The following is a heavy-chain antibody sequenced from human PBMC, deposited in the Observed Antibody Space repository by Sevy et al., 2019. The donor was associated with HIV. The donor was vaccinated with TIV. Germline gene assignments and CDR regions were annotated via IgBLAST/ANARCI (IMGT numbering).Heavy chain of an antibody. D-gene: IGHD2-2*01. CDR2: ISYDGSNK. V-gene: IGHV3-30-3*01. CDR3: AREGSGYCISTSCYAGGIIDY. J-gene: IGHJ4*02. CDR1: GFTFSSYA. Sequence: GESLKISCAASGFTFSSYAMHWVRQAPGKGLEWVAVISYDGSNKYYADSVKGRFTISRDNSKNTLYLQMNSLRAEDTAVYYCAREGSGYCISTSCYAGGIIDYWGQGTLVTVSS.